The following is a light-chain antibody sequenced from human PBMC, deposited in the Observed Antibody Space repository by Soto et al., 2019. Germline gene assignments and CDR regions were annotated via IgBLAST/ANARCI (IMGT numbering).Light chain of an antibody. CDR2: TAS. CDR3: QQYKRYPLN. Sequence: DILVNHTPASLYASLGNQCTITFRASQTLSNWLAWYQQKPGKAPDLLIYTASTLKSGVPSRFSGSGSETEFSLTISALQPEDFATYYCQQYKRYPLNFGRGTKVDI. CDR1: QTLSNW. J-gene: IGKJ4*01. V-gene: IGKV1-9*01.